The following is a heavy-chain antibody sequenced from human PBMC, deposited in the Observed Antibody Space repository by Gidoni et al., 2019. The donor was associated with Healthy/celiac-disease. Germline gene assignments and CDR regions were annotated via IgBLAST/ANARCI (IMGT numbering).Heavy chain of an antibody. V-gene: IGHV1-8*01. J-gene: IGHJ6*02. CDR3: ARGSYSSSWYGLYYYYGMDV. Sequence: QVQLVQSGAEVKKPGASVKVSCKASGYTFTSYDINWVRQATGQGLARMGWMNPNSGNTGYAQKFQGRVTMTRNTSISTAYMELSSLRSEDTAVYYCARGSYSSSWYGLYYYYGMDVWGQGTTVTVSS. CDR1: GYTFTSYD. CDR2: MNPNSGNT. D-gene: IGHD6-13*01.